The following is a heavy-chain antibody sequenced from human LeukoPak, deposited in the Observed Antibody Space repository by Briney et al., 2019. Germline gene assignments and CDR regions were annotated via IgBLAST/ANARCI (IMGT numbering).Heavy chain of an antibody. CDR3: ASRGSGDLERDYYDRSGHPEYLQH. V-gene: IGHV4-4*07. D-gene: IGHD3-22*01. Sequence: SETLSLTCTVSGGPISSYYWSWIRQPAGKGLEWIGRIYTSGSTNYNPSLKSRVTMSVDTSKNQFSLKLSSVTAADTAVYYCASRGSGDLERDYYDRSGHPEYLQHWGQGTLVTVSS. CDR2: IYTSGST. CDR1: GGPISSYY. J-gene: IGHJ1*01.